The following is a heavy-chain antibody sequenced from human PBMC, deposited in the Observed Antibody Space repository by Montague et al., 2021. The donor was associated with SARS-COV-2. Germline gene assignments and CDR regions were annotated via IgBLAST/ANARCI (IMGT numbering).Heavy chain of an antibody. V-gene: IGHV4-39*01. CDR1: GGSISSSSYY. Sequence: SETLSLTCTVSGGSISSSSYYWGWIRQPPGKGLEWIGSIYYSGSTYYNPSLKSRVTTSVDTSKNQFSLKLSSVAAADTAVYYCARPPGGLLWFGEFDYWGQGTLVTVSS. CDR2: IYYSGST. D-gene: IGHD3-10*01. CDR3: ARPPGGLLWFGEFDY. J-gene: IGHJ4*02.